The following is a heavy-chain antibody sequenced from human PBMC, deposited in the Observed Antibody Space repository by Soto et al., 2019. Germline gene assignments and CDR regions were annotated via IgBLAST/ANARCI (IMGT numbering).Heavy chain of an antibody. Sequence: PGGSLRLSCAASGFTFSNAWMSWVRQAPGKGLEWVGRIKSKTDGGTTDYAAPVKGRFTISRDDSKNTLYLQMNSLKTEDTAVYYCTTEQVWSGYYDPPYYFDYWGQGTLVTVSS. CDR1: GFTFSNAW. D-gene: IGHD3-3*01. CDR3: TTEQVWSGYYDPPYYFDY. J-gene: IGHJ4*02. CDR2: IKSKTDGGTT. V-gene: IGHV3-15*01.